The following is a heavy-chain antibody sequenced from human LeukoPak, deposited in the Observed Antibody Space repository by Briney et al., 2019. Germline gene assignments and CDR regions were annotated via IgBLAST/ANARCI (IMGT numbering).Heavy chain of an antibody. CDR3: ARGTYWYFDL. J-gene: IGHJ2*01. CDR1: GGSIISGNYY. V-gene: IGHV4-31*03. CDR2: IYYSEST. Sequence: TSETLSLTCTVSGGSIISGNYYWRWIRQQPGKGLEWIGYIYYSESTYYNPSLKSRVSISVDTSKNQFSLKLSSVTAADTAVYYCARGTYWYFDLWGRGTLVTVSS.